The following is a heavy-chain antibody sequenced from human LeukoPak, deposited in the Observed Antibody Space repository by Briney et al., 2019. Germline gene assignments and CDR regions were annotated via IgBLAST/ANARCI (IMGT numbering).Heavy chain of an antibody. CDR1: GFPFSSYA. Sequence: GGSLRLSCVVSGFPFSSYAMSWVRQAPGKGLEWVSGISGSGDDTYYAASVKGRFIVSRDTSKNTLYLQMNSLRAEDTAVYYCAKDPLNTLMVSPTFDYWGQGTLVTVSS. J-gene: IGHJ4*02. V-gene: IGHV3-23*01. CDR2: ISGSGDDT. D-gene: IGHD5-18*01. CDR3: AKDPLNTLMVSPTFDY.